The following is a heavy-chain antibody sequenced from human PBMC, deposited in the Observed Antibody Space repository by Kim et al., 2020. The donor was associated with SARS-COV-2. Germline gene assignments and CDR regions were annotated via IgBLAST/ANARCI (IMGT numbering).Heavy chain of an antibody. J-gene: IGHJ3*02. V-gene: IGHV4-34*01. CDR2: INHSGST. D-gene: IGHD3-3*01. CDR1: GGSFSGYY. CDR3: ARGRGTIFGVVIINDAFDI. Sequence: SETLSLTCAVYGGSFSGYYWSWIRQPPGKGLEWIGEINHSGSTKYNPSLKSRVTISVDTSKNQFSLKLNSVTAADTAVYYCARGRGTIFGVVIINDAFDIWGQGTMVTVSS.